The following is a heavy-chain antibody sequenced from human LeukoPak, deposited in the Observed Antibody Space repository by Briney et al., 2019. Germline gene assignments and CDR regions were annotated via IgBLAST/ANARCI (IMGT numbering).Heavy chain of an antibody. V-gene: IGHV4-59*01. CDR1: GVSISSYY. CDR3: ARGQMVVVALGGWLDP. J-gene: IGHJ5*02. D-gene: IGHD3-22*01. Sequence: PSETLSLTCTVSGVSISSYYWSWIRQPPGKGLEWIGYIYYSGSTNYNPSLKSRVTISVDTSTNQLSLKLSSVTAADTAVYYCARGQMVVVALGGWLDPWGQGTLVTVSS. CDR2: IYYSGST.